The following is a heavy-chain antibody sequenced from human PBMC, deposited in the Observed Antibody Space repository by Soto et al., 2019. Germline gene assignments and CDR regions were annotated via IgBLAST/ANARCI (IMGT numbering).Heavy chain of an antibody. CDR1: GGSISSSNW. Sequence: SETLSLTCAVSGGSISSSNWWSWVRQPPGKGLEWIGEIYHSGSTNYNPSLKSRVTISVDKSKNQFSLKLSSVTAADTAVYYCARVGGVQQLEGGIYYYYGIDVWGQRTTDTGSS. D-gene: IGHD6-13*01. CDR2: IYHSGST. V-gene: IGHV4-4*02. CDR3: ARVGGVQQLEGGIYYYYGIDV. J-gene: IGHJ6*02.